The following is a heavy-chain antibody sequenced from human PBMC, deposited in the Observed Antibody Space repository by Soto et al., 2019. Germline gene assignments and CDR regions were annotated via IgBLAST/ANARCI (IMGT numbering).Heavy chain of an antibody. V-gene: IGHV4-31*03. CDR3: ARYRFSDNWSKFDY. CDR1: GVSLISGGYY. J-gene: IGHJ4*02. D-gene: IGHD1-1*01. CDR2: IYYSGST. Sequence: SETLSLTCTFSGVSLISGGYYWSWIRQHPGKGLQWIGNIYYSGSTNYNPSLKSRITISLDTSKNQFSLRLSSVTAADTAVYFCARYRFSDNWSKFDYWGQGTRVTVSS.